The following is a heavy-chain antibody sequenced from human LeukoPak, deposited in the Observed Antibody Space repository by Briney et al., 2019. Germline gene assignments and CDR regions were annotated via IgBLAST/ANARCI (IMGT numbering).Heavy chain of an antibody. V-gene: IGHV3-30*03. CDR2: ISYDGSNK. CDR1: GFTFSSYG. J-gene: IGHJ4*02. CDR3: ARARKRWLQSRGGIGGYYFDY. D-gene: IGHD5-12*01. Sequence: GGSLRLSCAASGFTFSSYGMHWVRQAPGKGLEWVAVISYDGSNKYYADSVKGRFTISRDNSKNTLYLQMNSLRAEDTAVYYCARARKRWLQSRGGIGGYYFDYWGQGTLVTVSS.